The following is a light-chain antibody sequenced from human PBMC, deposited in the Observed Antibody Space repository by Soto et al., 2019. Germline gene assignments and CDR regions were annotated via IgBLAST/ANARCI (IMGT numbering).Light chain of an antibody. CDR1: QSISSW. J-gene: IGKJ1*01. CDR2: DAS. CDR3: QQYHTYSQT. V-gene: IGKV1-5*01. Sequence: DIQMTQSPSTLSASVGYRVTITCRASQSISSWLAWYQQKPGKAPRLLIYDASSLESGVPSRFTGSGSGTEFTLTISSLQPDDFATYYCQQYHTYSQTFGQGTKVDIK.